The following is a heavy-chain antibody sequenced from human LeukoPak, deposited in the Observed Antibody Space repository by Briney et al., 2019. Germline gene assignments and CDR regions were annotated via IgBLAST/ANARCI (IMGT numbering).Heavy chain of an antibody. CDR1: GYTFTSYD. D-gene: IGHD4-11*01. V-gene: IGHV1-8*01. Sequence: AASVKVSCKASGYTFTSYDINWVRQATGQGLEWMGWMNPNSGNTGYAQKFQGGVTMTRNTSISTAYMELSSLRSEDTAVYYCARGENFRSTDDVIDYWGQGTLVTVSS. CDR2: MNPNSGNT. J-gene: IGHJ4*02. CDR3: ARGENFRSTDDVIDY.